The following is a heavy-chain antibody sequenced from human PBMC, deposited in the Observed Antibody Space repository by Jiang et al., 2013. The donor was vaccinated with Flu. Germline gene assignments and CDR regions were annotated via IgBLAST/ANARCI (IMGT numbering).Heavy chain of an antibody. CDR2: IYWDDDE. D-gene: IGHD1-1*01. CDR3: AHSRGQLEALDY. CDR1: GFSLSTSGVG. Sequence: KPTQTLTLTCTFSGFSLSTSGVGVGWIRQPPGKALEWLAFIYWDDDERYSPSLRSRLTITKDTSKNQVVLTMTNMDPVDTATHYCAHSRGQLEALDYWGQGTLVTVSS. J-gene: IGHJ4*02. V-gene: IGHV2-5*02.